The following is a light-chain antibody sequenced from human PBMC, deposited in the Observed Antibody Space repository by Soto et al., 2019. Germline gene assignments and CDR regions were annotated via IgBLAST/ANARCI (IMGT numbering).Light chain of an antibody. Sequence: DIQMTQSPSTLSASVGDRVTITCRASQSISSWLAWYQQKPGKAPNLLIYKASSLETGVPSRFSGSGSGTEFTITISSLQPDDFATYYCQQYNSYPITFGQGTRLEIK. V-gene: IGKV1-5*03. CDR1: QSISSW. CDR2: KAS. J-gene: IGKJ5*01. CDR3: QQYNSYPIT.